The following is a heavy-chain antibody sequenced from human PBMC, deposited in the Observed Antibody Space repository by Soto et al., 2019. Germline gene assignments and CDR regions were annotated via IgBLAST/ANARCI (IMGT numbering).Heavy chain of an antibody. CDR1: GFTFSSYD. Sequence: GSLRLSCTASGFTFSSYDMHWVRQVTGKGLEWVSVIGSAGDTYTYYAGSVKGRFTISRENAKNSSYLQMNSLRDGDTAVYYCARATSIILTAYYSSCMDVRRQATTITVP. CDR2: IGSAGDTYT. J-gene: IGHJ6*02. V-gene: IGHV3-13*01. D-gene: IGHD3-9*01. CDR3: ARATSIILTAYYSSCMDV.